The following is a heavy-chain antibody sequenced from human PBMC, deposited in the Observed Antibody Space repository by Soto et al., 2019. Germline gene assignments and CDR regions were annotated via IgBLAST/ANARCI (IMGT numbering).Heavy chain of an antibody. CDR1: GFTFSSYA. J-gene: IGHJ1*01. V-gene: IGHV3-23*01. CDR2: ISGSGDST. D-gene: IGHD6-19*01. Sequence: PGGSLRLSCAASGFTFSSYAMSWVRQAPGKGLEWVSGISGSGDSTYYADSVKGRFTISRDNSKNTLYLQMNSLRAEDTAVYYCAKGVPGIAVAGTGYFQQRAQRTPVTVSS. CDR3: AKGVPGIAVAGTGYFQQ.